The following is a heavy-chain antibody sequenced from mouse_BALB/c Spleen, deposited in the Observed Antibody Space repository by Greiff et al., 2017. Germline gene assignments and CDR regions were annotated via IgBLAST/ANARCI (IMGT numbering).Heavy chain of an antibody. CDR1: GFNIKDTY. V-gene: IGHV14-3*02. CDR3: AREGGDYDGGDFDY. CDR2: IDPANGNT. D-gene: IGHD2-4*01. Sequence: VQLKQSGAELVKPGASVKLSCTASGFNIKDTYMHWVKQRPEQGLEWIGRIDPANGNTKYDPKFQGKATITADTSSNTAYLQLSSLTSEDTAVYYCAREGGDYDGGDFDYWGQGTTLTVSS. J-gene: IGHJ2*01.